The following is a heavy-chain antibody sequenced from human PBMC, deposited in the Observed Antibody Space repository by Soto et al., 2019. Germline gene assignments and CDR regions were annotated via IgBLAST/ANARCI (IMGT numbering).Heavy chain of an antibody. CDR2: MNPNSGNT. CDR1: GYTFTSYD. J-gene: IGHJ6*02. D-gene: IGHD6-13*01. Sequence: ASVRVSCKASGYTFTSYDINWVRQATGQGLEWMGWMNPNSGNTGYAQKFQGRVTMTRNTSISTAYMELSRLRSDDPAVYYCARDRWGYSSSWYISRGGGMDVWGQGTTVTVSS. CDR3: ARDRWGYSSSWYISRGGGMDV. V-gene: IGHV1-8*01.